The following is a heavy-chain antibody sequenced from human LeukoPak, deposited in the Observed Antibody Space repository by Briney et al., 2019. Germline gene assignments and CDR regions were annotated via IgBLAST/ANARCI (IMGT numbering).Heavy chain of an antibody. CDR2: INHSGST. CDR3: ARDSYYYDSSGYYRYDY. CDR1: GGSFSGYY. Sequence: PSETLSLTCAVYGGSFSGYYWSWIRQPPGKGLEWIGEINHSGSTNYNPSLKSRVTMSVDTSKNQFSLKLSSVTAADTAVYYCARDSYYYDSSGYYRYDYWGQGTLVTVSS. J-gene: IGHJ4*02. D-gene: IGHD3-22*01. V-gene: IGHV4-34*01.